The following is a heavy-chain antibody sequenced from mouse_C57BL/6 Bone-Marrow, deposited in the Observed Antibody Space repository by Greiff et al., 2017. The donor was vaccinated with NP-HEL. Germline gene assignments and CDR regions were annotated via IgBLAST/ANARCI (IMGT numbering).Heavy chain of an antibody. D-gene: IGHD2-5*01. CDR1: GFSLSTFGMG. CDR3: ARIGQEGYSNYYALDY. CDR2: IWWDDVK. Sequence: QVTLKESGPGILQPSQTLSLSCSFSGFSLSTFGMGVGRIRPPSGKSLVWLARIWWDDVKYYNPALKSRLTFSKDTSKNQVFLKIANVDTADTGTYYCARIGQEGYSNYYALDYWGQGTAVTVSS. V-gene: IGHV8-8*01. J-gene: IGHJ4*01.